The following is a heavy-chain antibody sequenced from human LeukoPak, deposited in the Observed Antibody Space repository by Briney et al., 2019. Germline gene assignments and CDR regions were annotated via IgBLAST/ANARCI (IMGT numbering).Heavy chain of an antibody. D-gene: IGHD3-3*01. CDR1: GFTFSSYE. J-gene: IGHJ4*02. Sequence: GGSLRLSCAASGFTFSSYEMNWVRQAPGQGLEWVSSITSSSSYIYCADSVKGRFTISRDNAKNSLYLQMNSLRAEDTAVYYCAKGGENFWSGYYTYYFDYWGQGTLVTVSS. CDR2: ITSSSSYI. CDR3: AKGGENFWSGYYTYYFDY. V-gene: IGHV3-21*01.